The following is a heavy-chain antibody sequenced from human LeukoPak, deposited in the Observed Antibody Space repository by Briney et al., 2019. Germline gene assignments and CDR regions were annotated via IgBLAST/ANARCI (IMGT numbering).Heavy chain of an antibody. J-gene: IGHJ5*02. V-gene: IGHV1-18*01. CDR1: GYTFTSYG. D-gene: IGHD3-3*01. CDR2: ISAYNGNI. CDR3: ARMSMGEYYPLDTITIFGVVNWCWFDP. Sequence: GASVKVSCKASGYTFTSYGISWVRQAPGQGLEWMGWISAYNGNINYAQKLQGRVTMTTDTSTSTAYMELRSLRSDDTAVYYCARMSMGEYYPLDTITIFGVVNWCWFDPWGQGTLVTVSS.